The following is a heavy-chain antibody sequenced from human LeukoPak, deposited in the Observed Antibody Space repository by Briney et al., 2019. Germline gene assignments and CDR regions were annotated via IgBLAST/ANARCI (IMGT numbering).Heavy chain of an antibody. CDR1: GYTFTSYG. V-gene: IGHV1-18*01. J-gene: IGHJ4*02. CDR2: ISAYNGNT. CDR3: AREGLNGYSYGTFDY. Sequence: ASVKVSCKASGYTFTSYGISWVRQAPGQGLEWMGWISAYNGNTNYAQKFQGRVTMTADTSTSTAYMELRSLRSDGTAVYYCAREGLNGYSYGTFDYWGQGTLVTVSS. D-gene: IGHD5-18*01.